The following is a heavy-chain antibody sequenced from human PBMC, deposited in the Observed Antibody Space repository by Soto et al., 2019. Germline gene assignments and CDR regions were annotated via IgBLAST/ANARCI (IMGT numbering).Heavy chain of an antibody. J-gene: IGHJ4*02. CDR1: GFTFSSYS. Sequence: GGSLRLSCAASGFTFSSYSMNWVRQAPGKGLEWVSSISSSSSYIYYADSVKGRFTISRDNSKNTLYLQMNSLRAEDTAVYYCAKDPGGSYYYDSSGYSGFDYWGQGTLVTVSS. D-gene: IGHD3-22*01. V-gene: IGHV3-21*04. CDR2: ISSSSSYI. CDR3: AKDPGGSYYYDSSGYSGFDY.